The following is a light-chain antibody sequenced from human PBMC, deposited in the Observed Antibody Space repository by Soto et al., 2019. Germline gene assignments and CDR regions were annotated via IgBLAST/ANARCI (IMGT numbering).Light chain of an antibody. Sequence: DIVMTQSPATLSVSPGERATLSCRASQGISSNLAWYQHKPGQAPRLLVYGASTRATGIPVRFSGSGSGTEFTLTINSLQSEDFAIYYCQQYHNWPQWTFGQGTRV. CDR1: QGISSN. CDR3: QQYHNWPQWT. CDR2: GAS. J-gene: IGKJ1*01. V-gene: IGKV3-15*01.